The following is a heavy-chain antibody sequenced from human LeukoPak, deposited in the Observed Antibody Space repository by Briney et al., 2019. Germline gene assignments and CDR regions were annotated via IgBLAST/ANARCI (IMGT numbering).Heavy chain of an antibody. V-gene: IGHV1-24*01. CDR3: ATITMVRGVRPPDDY. Sequence: ASVKVSCKVSGYTLTELSMHWVRQAPGKGLEWMGGFDPEDGETIYAQKFQGRVTMIEDTSTDTAYMELSSLRSEDTAVYYCATITMVRGVRPPDDYWGQGTLVTVSS. J-gene: IGHJ4*02. CDR1: GYTLTELS. CDR2: FDPEDGET. D-gene: IGHD3-10*01.